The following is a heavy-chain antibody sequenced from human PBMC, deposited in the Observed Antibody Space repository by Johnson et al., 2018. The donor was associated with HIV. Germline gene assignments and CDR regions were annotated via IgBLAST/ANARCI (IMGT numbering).Heavy chain of an antibody. Sequence: VQLLESGGGLVKPGGSLRLSCAASGFTFSNAWMSWVRQAPGKGLEWVSNIKQAGSEKYYVDSVKGRFTISRDNAKNSLYLQMNRLRAEDTAVYYCAKDWDRWLHQPGDAFDFWGQGTMVTVSS. J-gene: IGHJ3*01. D-gene: IGHD5-24*01. V-gene: IGHV3-7*03. CDR2: IKQAGSEK. CDR3: AKDWDRWLHQPGDAFDF. CDR1: GFTFSNAW.